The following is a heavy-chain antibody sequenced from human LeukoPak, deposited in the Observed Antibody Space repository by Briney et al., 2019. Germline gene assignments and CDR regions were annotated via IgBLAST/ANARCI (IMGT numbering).Heavy chain of an antibody. Sequence: SVKVSCKASGGTFSSYAISWVRQAPGQGLEWMGGIIPIFGTANYAQKFQGRVTITADKSTSTAYMELSSLRAEDTAVYYCAKDPRGGGSLIDYWGQGTLVTVSS. J-gene: IGHJ4*02. V-gene: IGHV1-69*06. CDR3: AKDPRGGGSLIDY. CDR2: IIPIFGTA. D-gene: IGHD1-26*01. CDR1: GGTFSSYA.